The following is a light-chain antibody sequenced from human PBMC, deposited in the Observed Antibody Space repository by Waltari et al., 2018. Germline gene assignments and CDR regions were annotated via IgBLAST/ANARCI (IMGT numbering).Light chain of an antibody. Sequence: QSALTQPASVSGSLGQSISTSCSGSSSNVGSYYLVSWYHQRPCEAPKLLIYEVLKRPSGVSNRFSGSKSGNAASLTISALQPEDEGTYYCCSYASSSPRLIFGGGTELTVL. CDR2: EVL. CDR1: SSNVGSYYL. CDR3: CSYASSSPRLI. V-gene: IGLV2-23*02. J-gene: IGLJ2*01.